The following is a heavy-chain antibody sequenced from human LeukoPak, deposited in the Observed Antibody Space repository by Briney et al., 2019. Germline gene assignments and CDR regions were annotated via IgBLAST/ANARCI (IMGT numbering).Heavy chain of an antibody. Sequence: PGGSLRLSCAASGFTFSSYGMHWVRQAPGKGLEWVANVHQDGSEKYYVDSVKGRFTISRDNAKNSLYLQMNSLRAEDTAVYYCARAGGFSYTDAFDIWGQGTMVTVSS. V-gene: IGHV3-7*01. D-gene: IGHD3-16*01. J-gene: IGHJ3*02. CDR3: ARAGGFSYTDAFDI. CDR2: VHQDGSEK. CDR1: GFTFSSYG.